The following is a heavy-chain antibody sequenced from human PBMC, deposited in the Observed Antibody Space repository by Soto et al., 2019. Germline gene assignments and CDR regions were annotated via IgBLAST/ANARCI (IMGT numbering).Heavy chain of an antibody. CDR1: GFTFSRFE. CDR3: TRAAWFPYLSFY. D-gene: IGHD3-10*01. Sequence: PGGSLRLSCAASGFTFSRFELHWVRQAPGKGLEWISYISSSGSTAYYASSVAGRFTISRDNANNSVYLQMDSLRAEDTALYYCTRAAWFPYLSFYWGQGALVTVSS. CDR2: ISSSGSTA. J-gene: IGHJ4*02. V-gene: IGHV3-48*03.